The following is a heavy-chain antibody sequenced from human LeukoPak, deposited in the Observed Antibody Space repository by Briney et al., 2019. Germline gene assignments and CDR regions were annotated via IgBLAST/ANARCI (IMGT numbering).Heavy chain of an antibody. J-gene: IGHJ4*02. CDR2: ISYDGSNK. D-gene: IGHD6-13*01. Sequence: PGGSLRLSCAASGFTFSSYGMHWVRQAPGKGLEWVAVISYDGSNKYYADSVKGRFTISRDNSKNTLYPLMNSLRAEDTAVYYCAKEELGIAAAGPFDYWGQGTLVTVSS. CDR3: AKEELGIAAAGPFDY. V-gene: IGHV3-30*18. CDR1: GFTFSSYG.